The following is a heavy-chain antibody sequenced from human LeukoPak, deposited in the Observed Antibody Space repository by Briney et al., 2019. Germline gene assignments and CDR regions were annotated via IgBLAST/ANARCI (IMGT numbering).Heavy chain of an antibody. Sequence: ASVKVSCKVSGYTLTELSMHWVRQAPGKGLEWMGGFDPEDGETIYAQKFQGRVTMTEDTSTDTAYMELSSLRSEDTAVYYCATDGLAAGTGGYYYGMDVWGQGTTATVSS. D-gene: IGHD6-13*01. CDR3: ATDGLAAGTGGYYYGMDV. CDR1: GYTLTELS. CDR2: FDPEDGET. J-gene: IGHJ6*02. V-gene: IGHV1-24*01.